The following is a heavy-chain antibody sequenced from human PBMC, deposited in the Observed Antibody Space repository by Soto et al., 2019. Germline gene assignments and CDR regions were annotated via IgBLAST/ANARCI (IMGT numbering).Heavy chain of an antibody. CDR3: AKEYAAMATNTFHY. Sequence: QVQLVESGGGVVQPGRSLRLSCAASGFTFSSYGMHWVRQAPGKGLEWVAVISYDGSNKYYADSVKGRFTISRDNSKNTLYLQMNSLRAEDTAVYYCAKEYAAMATNTFHYWGQGTLVTVSS. CDR2: ISYDGSNK. J-gene: IGHJ4*02. V-gene: IGHV3-30*18. D-gene: IGHD5-18*01. CDR1: GFTFSSYG.